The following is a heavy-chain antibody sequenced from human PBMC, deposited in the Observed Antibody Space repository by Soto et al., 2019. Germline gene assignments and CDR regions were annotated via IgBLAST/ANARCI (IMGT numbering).Heavy chain of an antibody. J-gene: IGHJ3*01. Sequence: EVQLVESGGTLVQPGGSLSLSCADSGFSYSSYWMNWIRQDPGKGLVWVASISTEGSSTNYADYVKGRFTIARDNSKNTRYRQMHSLRAEDTAVCYCASSAGGYYIDWGQGTMVTVSS. D-gene: IGHD3-9*01. CDR3: ASSAGGYYID. CDR2: ISTEGSST. V-gene: IGHV3-74*01. CDR1: GFSYSSYW.